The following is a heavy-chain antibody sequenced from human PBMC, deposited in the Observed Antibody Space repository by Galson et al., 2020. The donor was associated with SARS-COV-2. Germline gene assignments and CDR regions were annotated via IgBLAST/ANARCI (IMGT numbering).Heavy chain of an antibody. Sequence: ASVKVSCKVSGYTLTELSMHWVRQAPGKGLEWMGGFDPENGDTVYAQKFQGRVIMTEDTSTDTAYMALSSLRSEDTAVYYCATVSTRRGHRFLREDYWGQGTPVTVSS. V-gene: IGHV1-24*01. J-gene: IGHJ4*02. D-gene: IGHD1-26*01. CDR1: GYTLTELS. CDR2: FDPENGDT. CDR3: ATVSTRRGHRFLREDY.